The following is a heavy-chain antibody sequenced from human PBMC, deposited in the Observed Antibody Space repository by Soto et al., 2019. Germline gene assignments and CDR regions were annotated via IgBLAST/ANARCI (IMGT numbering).Heavy chain of an antibody. CDR2: IYPGDSDT. J-gene: IGHJ6*02. V-gene: IGHV5-51*01. CDR1: GYSFTSYW. D-gene: IGHD4-17*01. CDR3: AMCYGGKQGYYYYGMDV. Sequence: GASLKISCQGSGYSFTSYWIGWVRQMPGKGLEWMGIIYPGDSDTRYSPSFQGQVTISADKSISTAYLQWSSLKASDTAMYYCAMCYGGKQGYYYYGMDVWGQGTTVTVSS.